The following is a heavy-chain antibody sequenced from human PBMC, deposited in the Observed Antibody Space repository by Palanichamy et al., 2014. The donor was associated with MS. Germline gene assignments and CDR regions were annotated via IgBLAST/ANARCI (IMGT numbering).Heavy chain of an antibody. CDR2: ITAGNGDT. Sequence: QVQLVQSGAEVKKPGASVKVSCKASGYTFATYAVHWVRQAPGQRLEWMGCITAGNGDTKYSQKFQGRVTTTRDTSASTAYMELSSLRSEDTAVYYCARMYCSSTNCLYYFDYWGQGTLVTVSS. CDR1: GYTFATYA. D-gene: IGHD2-2*01. V-gene: IGHV1-3*01. CDR3: ARMYCSSTNCLYYFDY. J-gene: IGHJ4*02.